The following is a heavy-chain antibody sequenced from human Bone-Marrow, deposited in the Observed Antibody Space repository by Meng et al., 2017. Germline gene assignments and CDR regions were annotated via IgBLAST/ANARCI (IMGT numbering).Heavy chain of an antibody. CDR3: ATPRRVGFYYDS. CDR1: GFTFSSYS. Sequence: GESLKISCAASGFTFSSYSMNWVRQAPGKGLEWVSSISSSSSYIYYADSVKGRFTISRDDSKSTLYLQMKGLRAEDTAVYYCATPRRVGFYYDSWGQGTLVTVSS. CDR2: ISSSSSYI. V-gene: IGHV3-21*04. D-gene: IGHD1-26*01. J-gene: IGHJ4*02.